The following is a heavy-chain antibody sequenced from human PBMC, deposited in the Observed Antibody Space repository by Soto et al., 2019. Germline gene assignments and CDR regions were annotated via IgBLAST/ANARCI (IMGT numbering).Heavy chain of an antibody. CDR2: IYYSGST. Sequence: SETLSLTCTVSGGSISSGGYYWSWIRQYPGKGLEWIGYIYYSGSTYYNPSLKSRVTISVDTSKNQFSLKLSSVTAADTAVYYCARDCGTARGNWFDPWGQGTLVTVSS. CDR3: ARDCGTARGNWFDP. J-gene: IGHJ5*02. CDR1: GGSISSGGYY. V-gene: IGHV4-31*03. D-gene: IGHD1-1*01.